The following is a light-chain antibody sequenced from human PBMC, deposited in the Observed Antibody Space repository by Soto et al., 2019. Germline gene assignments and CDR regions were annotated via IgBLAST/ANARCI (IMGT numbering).Light chain of an antibody. CDR3: QQYGSSPPSPNYT. Sequence: EIVLTQSPGTLSLSPGERATLSCRASQSVSSSYLAWYQQKPGQAPRLLIYGASSRATGIPDRFSGSGSGTDFTLTISRLEPEDFAVYYCQQYGSSPPSPNYTFGQGTKLEIK. CDR2: GAS. J-gene: IGKJ2*01. V-gene: IGKV3-20*01. CDR1: QSVSSSY.